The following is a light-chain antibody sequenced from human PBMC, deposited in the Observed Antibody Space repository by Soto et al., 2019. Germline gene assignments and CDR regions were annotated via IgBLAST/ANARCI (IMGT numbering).Light chain of an antibody. CDR3: QQYYDWYT. J-gene: IGKJ2*01. V-gene: IGKV3-15*01. Sequence: VVMTQSPATLSVSPGERATLSCRASQSVGSRLAWYQQNPGQAPRLLSYDASTRATGIPARFSGSGSGTEFTLTISSLQSEDFAVYYCQQYYDWYTFGQGTKL. CDR1: QSVGSR. CDR2: DAS.